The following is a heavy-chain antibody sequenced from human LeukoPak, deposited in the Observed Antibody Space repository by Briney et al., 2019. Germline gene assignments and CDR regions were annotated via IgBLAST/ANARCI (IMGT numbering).Heavy chain of an antibody. J-gene: IGHJ4*01. CDR2: LSGSGITT. D-gene: IGHD6-19*01. CDR3: AKGIYSSGWSYFDY. CDR1: GLTFSNSA. V-gene: IGHV3-23*01. Sequence: GGSLTLSCAASGLTFSNSAMGWVRQAPGKGLEWVSTLSGSGITTYYADSVKGRFTISRDNSKNTLYLQMNSLRAEDTAVYYCAKGIYSSGWSYFDYWGHGTLVTVSS.